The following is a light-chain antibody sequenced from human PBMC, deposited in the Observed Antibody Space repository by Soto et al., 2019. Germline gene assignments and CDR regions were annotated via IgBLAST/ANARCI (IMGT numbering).Light chain of an antibody. V-gene: IGLV4-69*01. CDR3: QTWGTGLLV. CDR2: LNSDGSH. J-gene: IGLJ3*02. Sequence: QLVLTQSPSASASLGASVKLTCTLSSGHSSYAIAWHQQQPEKGPRYLMKLNSDGSHSKGDGIPDRFSGSSSGAERYLTISSLQSEDEADHSCQTWGTGLLVFGGGTKLTVL. CDR1: SGHSSYA.